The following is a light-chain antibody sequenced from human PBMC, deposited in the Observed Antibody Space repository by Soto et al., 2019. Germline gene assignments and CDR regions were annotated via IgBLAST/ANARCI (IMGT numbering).Light chain of an antibody. J-gene: IGKJ2*01. CDR1: QSISSW. Sequence: DIQMTQSPSTLSASVGDRVTITCRASQSISSWLAWYQQKPGKAPNLLIYKACSLESGVPSRFSGSGSGTEFTLTISSLQPDDFATYYCQQYNSDLTFGQGTKLEIK. CDR3: QQYNSDLT. CDR2: KAC. V-gene: IGKV1-5*03.